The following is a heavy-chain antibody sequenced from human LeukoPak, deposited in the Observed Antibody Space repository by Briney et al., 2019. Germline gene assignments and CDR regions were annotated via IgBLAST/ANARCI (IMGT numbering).Heavy chain of an antibody. CDR3: ARGQTPSGIVGATSAFDI. CDR1: EYTFSGYY. D-gene: IGHD1-26*01. Sequence: ASVKVSCKASEYTFSGYYIHWVRQAPGQGLECMGWIKPNSGGTWYAQKFQGRVTMTRDTSTSTAYMELSRLTSDDTAVYYCARGQTPSGIVGATSAFDIWGQGTMVTVSS. V-gene: IGHV1-2*02. J-gene: IGHJ3*02. CDR2: IKPNSGGT.